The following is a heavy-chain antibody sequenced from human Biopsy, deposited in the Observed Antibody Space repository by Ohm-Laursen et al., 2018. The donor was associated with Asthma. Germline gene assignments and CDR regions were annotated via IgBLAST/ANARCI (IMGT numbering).Heavy chain of an antibody. J-gene: IGHJ4*02. V-gene: IGHV3-23*01. D-gene: IGHD3-22*01. CDR1: GFTFSNYA. CDR2: ITGSGGFT. CDR3: AREDSSNWSHYYFDY. Sequence: SLRLSCTASGFTFSNYAMSWVRQAPGKGLEWVSSITGSGGFTYYADSVKGRFTISRDKSENTLYLQMNSLRAEDTAVYYCAREDSSNWSHYYFDYWGQGTLVTVSS.